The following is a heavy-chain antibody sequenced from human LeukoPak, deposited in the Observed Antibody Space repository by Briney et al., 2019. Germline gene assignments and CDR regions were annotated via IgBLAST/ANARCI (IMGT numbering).Heavy chain of an antibody. CDR3: ARERMGSSGHFEY. CDR2: IKQDGSEK. J-gene: IGHJ4*02. CDR1: GFTSSNYW. D-gene: IGHD6-19*01. Sequence: GGSLRLSCAASGFTSSNYWMSLVRQAPGKGLEWVANIKQDGSEKYYVDSVKGRFTISRDNAKNSLYLQMNSLRAEDTAVYYCARERMGSSGHFEYWGQGTLVTVSS. V-gene: IGHV3-7*01.